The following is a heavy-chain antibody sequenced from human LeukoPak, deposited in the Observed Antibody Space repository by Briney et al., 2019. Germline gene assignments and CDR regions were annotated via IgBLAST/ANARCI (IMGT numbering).Heavy chain of an antibody. D-gene: IGHD4-17*01. CDR1: GFTFSSYA. Sequence: QAGGSLRLSCAASGFTFSSYAMHWVRQAPGKGLECVSAISSNGGSTYYANSVKGRFTISRDNSKNTLYLQMGSLRAEDMAVYYCARDGSSSYGDYDYWGQGTLVTVSS. V-gene: IGHV3-64*01. CDR2: ISSNGGST. CDR3: ARDGSSSYGDYDY. J-gene: IGHJ4*02.